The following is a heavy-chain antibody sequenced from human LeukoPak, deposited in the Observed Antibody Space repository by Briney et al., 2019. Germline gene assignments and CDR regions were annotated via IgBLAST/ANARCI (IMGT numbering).Heavy chain of an antibody. V-gene: IGHV4-61*09. CDR3: ARASGWYGDYFDS. D-gene: IGHD6-19*01. CDR1: GGSISFGSFY. Sequence: SETLSPTCTVSGGSISFGSFYWSWIRQPAGKRLEWIGQINARGTSNYNPSLRSRVTISLDTSKNQFSLNLNSVTAADTAVYYCARASGWYGDYFDSWGQGTLVSVSS. CDR2: INARGTS. J-gene: IGHJ4*02.